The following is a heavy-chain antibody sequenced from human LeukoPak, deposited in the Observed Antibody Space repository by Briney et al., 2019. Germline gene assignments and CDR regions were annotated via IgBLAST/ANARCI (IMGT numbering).Heavy chain of an antibody. CDR2: INHSGST. D-gene: IGHD6-13*01. Sequence: SETLSLTCAVYGGSFSGYYWSWIRQPPGKGLEWIGEINHSGSTNYNPSLKSRVTISVDTSKNQFSLKLSSVTAADTAVYYCARGTYSSSWYKNLGFYYFDYWGQGTLVTVSS. J-gene: IGHJ4*02. V-gene: IGHV4-34*01. CDR3: ARGTYSSSWYKNLGFYYFDY. CDR1: GGSFSGYY.